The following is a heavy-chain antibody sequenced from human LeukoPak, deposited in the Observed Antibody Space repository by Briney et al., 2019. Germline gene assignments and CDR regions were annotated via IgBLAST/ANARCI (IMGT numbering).Heavy chain of an antibody. J-gene: IGHJ6*02. Sequence: ASVKVSCKASGYTFTSYDINWVRQATGQGLEWMGWMNPNSGNTGYAQKFQGRVTMTRNTSISTAYMELSSLRSEDTAVYYCARGERQWLGQYYYYGMDVWGQGTTVTVSS. CDR3: ARGERQWLGQYYYYGMDV. CDR1: GYTFTSYD. V-gene: IGHV1-8*01. D-gene: IGHD6-19*01. CDR2: MNPNSGNT.